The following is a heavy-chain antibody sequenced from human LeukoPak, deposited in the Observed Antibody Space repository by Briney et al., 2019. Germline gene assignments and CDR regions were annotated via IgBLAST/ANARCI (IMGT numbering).Heavy chain of an antibody. Sequence: PGGSLRLSCAASGFTFSSYGMHWVRQAPGKGLEWVAFIRYDGSNKYYADSVKGRFTISRDNSKNTLYLQMNSLRAEDTAVYYCAKDPSTAMVSYFDYWGQGTLVTVSS. CDR3: AKDPSTAMVSYFDY. V-gene: IGHV3-30*02. J-gene: IGHJ4*02. D-gene: IGHD5-18*01. CDR2: IRYDGSNK. CDR1: GFTFSSYG.